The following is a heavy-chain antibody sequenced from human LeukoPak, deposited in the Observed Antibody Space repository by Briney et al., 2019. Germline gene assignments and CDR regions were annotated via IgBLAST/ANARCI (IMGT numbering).Heavy chain of an antibody. Sequence: GESLKISCKGSGYSFTSYWIGWVRQMPGKGLEWMGIIYPGDSDTRYSPSFQGQVTISADKSISTAYLQWSSLKASDTAMYYCARPYCSSTSCYFDAFDIWGQGTMVTDSS. CDR2: IYPGDSDT. J-gene: IGHJ3*02. CDR1: GYSFTSYW. D-gene: IGHD2-2*01. V-gene: IGHV5-51*01. CDR3: ARPYCSSTSCYFDAFDI.